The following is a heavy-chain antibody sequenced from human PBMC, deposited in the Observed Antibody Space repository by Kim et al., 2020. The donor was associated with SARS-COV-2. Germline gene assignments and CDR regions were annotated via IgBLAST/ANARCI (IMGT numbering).Heavy chain of an antibody. CDR3: AHRRDDLGSGAFFFDY. CDR2: IYWNDDK. D-gene: IGHD3-10*01. J-gene: IGHJ4*02. CDR1: GFSLSTSGMG. Sequence: SGPTLVNPTQTLTLTCTFSGFSLSTSGMGVGWIRQPPGKALEWLALIYWNDDKRYSPSLKNRLTITKDTSKNQVVLTMTNMDPVDTATYYCAHRRDDLGSGAFFFDYWGPGTLAT. V-gene: IGHV2-5*01.